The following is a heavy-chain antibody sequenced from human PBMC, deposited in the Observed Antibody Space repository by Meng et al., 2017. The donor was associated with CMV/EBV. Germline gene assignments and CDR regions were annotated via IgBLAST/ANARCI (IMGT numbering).Heavy chain of an antibody. J-gene: IGHJ4*02. CDR2: VNSNNDAT. V-gene: IGHV1-2*02. CDR3: VRSSGWSLFDY. CDR1: GFTFSDYY. D-gene: IGHD6-19*01. Sequence: QVQLVQSGAEMKNPGASVKVSCTTSGFTFSDYYIHWVRQAPGQGLEWMGWVNSNNDATNYARKFQGRVSMTRDTSISTAHMELSRLMSDDTAVYYCVRSSGWSLFDYWGQGTLVTVSS.